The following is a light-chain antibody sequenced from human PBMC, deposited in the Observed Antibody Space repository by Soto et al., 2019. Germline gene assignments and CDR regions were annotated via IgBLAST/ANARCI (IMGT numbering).Light chain of an antibody. CDR3: QQYENYAT. CDR2: RAS. J-gene: IGKJ1*01. CDR1: QSINNW. Sequence: DIQVTQSPSTLSASVGDRVTITCRASQSINNWLAWYQQKPGEAPKLLMYRASNLADGVPSRFSGSGSGTEYTLTVSSLQPDDFASYYCQQYENYATFGQGTRVEIK. V-gene: IGKV1-5*03.